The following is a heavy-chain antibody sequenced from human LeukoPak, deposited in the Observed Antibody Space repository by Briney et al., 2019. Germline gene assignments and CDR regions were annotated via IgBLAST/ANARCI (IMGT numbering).Heavy chain of an antibody. D-gene: IGHD1-26*01. CDR3: AKSGGYGLIDY. CDR1: GGSITSYY. CDR2: IYYSGST. Sequence: SETLSLTCTVSGGSITSYYWSWIRQPPGKGLEWIGNIYYSGSTYYNASLQSRVTISIDTSKNQFSLRLNSVTAADTAMYYCAKSGGYGLIDYWGQGTLVTVSS. J-gene: IGHJ4*02. V-gene: IGHV4-59*04.